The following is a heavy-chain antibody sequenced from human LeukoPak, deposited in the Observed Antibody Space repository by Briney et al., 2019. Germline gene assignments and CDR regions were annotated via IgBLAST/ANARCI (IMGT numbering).Heavy chain of an antibody. CDR2: IDPSDSYT. CDR3: ARLAVVVPAAHYYYYGMDV. V-gene: IGHV5-10-1*01. D-gene: IGHD2-2*01. Sequence: GESLRISRKGSGYSFTSYWISWVRQMPGKGLEWMGRIDPSDSYTNYSPSFQGHVTISADKSISTAYLQWSSLKASDTAMYYCARLAVVVPAAHYYYYGMDVWGKGTTVTVSS. J-gene: IGHJ6*04. CDR1: GYSFTSYW.